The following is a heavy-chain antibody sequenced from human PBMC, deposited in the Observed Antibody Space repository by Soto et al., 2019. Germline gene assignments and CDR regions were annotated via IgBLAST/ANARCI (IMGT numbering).Heavy chain of an antibody. Sequence: QVQLVQSGAEVKKPGSSVKVSCKASGGAFSTYAISWVRQAPGQGLEWMGGIIPVFGPANYAQKFQGRVTITADESTTTANTELSSLRSEDTAVYYCARQETRNYYYYGMDVWGQGTTVTVSS. J-gene: IGHJ6*02. CDR3: ARQETRNYYYYGMDV. V-gene: IGHV1-69*12. CDR2: IIPVFGPA. CDR1: GGAFSTYA.